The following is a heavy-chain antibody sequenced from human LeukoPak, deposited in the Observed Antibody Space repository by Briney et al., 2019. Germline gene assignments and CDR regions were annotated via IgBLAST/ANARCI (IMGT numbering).Heavy chain of an antibody. CDR1: GFTFSSYE. V-gene: IGHV3-48*03. Sequence: GGSLRLSCAASGFTFSSYEMNWVRQAPGKGLEWVSYISSSGSTIYYADSVKGRSTISRDNAKNSLYLQMNSLRAEDTAVYYCARILLWFGELYDYWGQGTLVTVSS. CDR2: ISSSGSTI. J-gene: IGHJ4*02. D-gene: IGHD3-10*01. CDR3: ARILLWFGELYDY.